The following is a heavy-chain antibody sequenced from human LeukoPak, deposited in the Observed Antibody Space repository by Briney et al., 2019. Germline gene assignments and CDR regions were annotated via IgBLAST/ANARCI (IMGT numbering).Heavy chain of an antibody. J-gene: IGHJ4*02. CDR1: GGSFSGYY. CDR3: ARGRHGLRRHYYDSSGYYGASFDY. CDR2: INHSGST. D-gene: IGHD3-22*01. V-gene: IGHV4-34*01. Sequence: PSETLSLSCAVHGGSFSGYYWSWIPQPPGKGLEWIGEINHSGSTNYNPSLKSPVNISVDTCKNQFSLKLSSVTAADKAVYYCARGRHGLRRHYYDSSGYYGASFDYWGQGTLVTVSS.